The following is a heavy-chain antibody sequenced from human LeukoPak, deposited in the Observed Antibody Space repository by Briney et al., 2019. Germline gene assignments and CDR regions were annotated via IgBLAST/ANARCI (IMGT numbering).Heavy chain of an antibody. V-gene: IGHV1-18*01. CDR2: ISANNGNT. J-gene: IGHJ5*02. CDR3: ARVFGSSMSCTNWFYP. CDR1: GYTFASYG. D-gene: IGHD2-2*01. Sequence: GASVKVSCTATGYTFASYGISWVRQAPGQGLEWVGWISANNGNTNYAHKIPGRVTMTTGTSTSTAYMDLRSLITDDTAVYYCARVFGSSMSCTNWFYPWGQGTLVTFSS.